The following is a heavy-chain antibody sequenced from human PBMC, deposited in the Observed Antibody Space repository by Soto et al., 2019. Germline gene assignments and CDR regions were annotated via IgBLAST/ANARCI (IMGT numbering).Heavy chain of an antibody. CDR1: GYSFTSYW. J-gene: IGHJ6*02. V-gene: IGHV5-51*01. Sequence: PGESLKISCKGSGYSFTSYWIGWVRQMPGKGLEWMGIIYPGDSDTRYSPSFQGQVTTSADKSISTAYLQWSSLKASDTAMYYCARLTYYYGSGRRYYYYGMDVWGQGTTVTVSS. CDR2: IYPGDSDT. D-gene: IGHD3-10*01. CDR3: ARLTYYYGSGRRYYYYGMDV.